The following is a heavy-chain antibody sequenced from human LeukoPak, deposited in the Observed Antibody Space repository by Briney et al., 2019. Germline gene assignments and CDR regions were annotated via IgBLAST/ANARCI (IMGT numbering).Heavy chain of an antibody. CDR1: GYTFTSYA. CDR2: INAGNGNT. Sequence: ASVKVSCKASGYTFTSYAMHWVRQAPGRRLEWMGWINAGNGNTKYSQKFQGRVTMTTDTSTSTAYMELRSLRSDDTAVYYCARESRIAAAGTRVFGYWGQGTLVTVSS. V-gene: IGHV1-3*01. D-gene: IGHD6-13*01. CDR3: ARESRIAAAGTRVFGY. J-gene: IGHJ4*02.